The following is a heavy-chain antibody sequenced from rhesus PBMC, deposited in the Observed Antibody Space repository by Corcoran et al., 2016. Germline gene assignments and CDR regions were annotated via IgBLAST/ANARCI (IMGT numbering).Heavy chain of an antibody. Sequence: QLQLQESGPGLVKPSETLSLTCAGSGGPVGRSDWVSWVRQPPGKGLEWIGRISGSGGSTSYNPSRTSRVTISTDTSKNQFSLKVSSVTAADTAVYYCARIGTGPWGQGVLVTVSS. CDR2: ISGSGGST. CDR1: GGPVGRSDW. J-gene: IGHJ4*01. CDR3: ARIGTGP. D-gene: IGHD3-3*01. V-gene: IGHV4-57*02.